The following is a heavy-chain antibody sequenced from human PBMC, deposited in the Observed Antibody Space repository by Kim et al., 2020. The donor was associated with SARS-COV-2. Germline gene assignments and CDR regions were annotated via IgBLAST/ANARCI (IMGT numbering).Heavy chain of an antibody. CDR1: GFTFSSYE. V-gene: IGHV3-48*03. J-gene: IGHJ6*03. CDR2: ISSSGSTR. Sequence: GGSLRLSCAASGFTFSSYEMNWVRQAPGKGLEWVSYISSSGSTRYYADSVKGRFTISRDNAKNSLYLQMNSLRAEDTAVYYCARDPVDDYMDVWGKGTTVTVSS. CDR3: ARDPVDDYMDV.